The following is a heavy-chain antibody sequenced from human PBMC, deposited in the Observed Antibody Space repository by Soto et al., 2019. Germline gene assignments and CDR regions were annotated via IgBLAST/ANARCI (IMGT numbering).Heavy chain of an antibody. CDR2: IGGSGGTI. Sequence: PAGCLRLACAASRFTFSSYAMSWVRKAPGKGLEWVSTIGGSGGTIYYADSVKGRFSISRDNSKNTLYLQMNSLRAEDTAVYYCAKDVPKRRDTAMAHNGFDPWGQGTLVTVSS. CDR1: RFTFSSYA. V-gene: IGHV3-23*01. J-gene: IGHJ5*02. D-gene: IGHD5-18*01. CDR3: AKDVPKRRDTAMAHNGFDP.